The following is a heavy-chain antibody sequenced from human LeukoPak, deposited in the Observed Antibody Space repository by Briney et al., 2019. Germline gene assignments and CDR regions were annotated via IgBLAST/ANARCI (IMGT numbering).Heavy chain of an antibody. CDR2: IYSGGST. Sequence: GRSLRLSCAASGFTVSSNYMSWVRQAPGKGLEWVSIIYSGGSTYYADSVKGRFTISTDNSKNTLYLQMNSLRAEDTAVYYCARDYVWDAFDIWGQGTMVTVSS. J-gene: IGHJ3*02. CDR3: ARDYVWDAFDI. D-gene: IGHD3-10*02. V-gene: IGHV3-66*01. CDR1: GFTVSSNY.